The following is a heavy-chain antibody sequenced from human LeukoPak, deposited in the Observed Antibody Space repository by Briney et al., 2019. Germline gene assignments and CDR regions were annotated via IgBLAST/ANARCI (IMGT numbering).Heavy chain of an antibody. V-gene: IGHV3-33*01. CDR1: GFTFSSYG. J-gene: IGHJ4*02. Sequence: GGSLRLSCAASGFTFSSYGMHWVRQAPGKGLEWVAVIWYDGSNKYYADSVKGRFTISRDNSKNTLYLQMNSLRAEDTAVYYCARDQPYSSSWYVRGFDYWGQGTLVTVSS. CDR3: ARDQPYSSSWYVRGFDY. CDR2: IWYDGSNK. D-gene: IGHD6-13*01.